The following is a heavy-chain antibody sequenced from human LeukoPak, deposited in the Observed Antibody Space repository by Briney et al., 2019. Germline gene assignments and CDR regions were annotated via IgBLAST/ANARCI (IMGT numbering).Heavy chain of an antibody. CDR3: ANSPSPSIAVAGPSIG. D-gene: IGHD6-19*01. CDR1: GFTFSSYS. CDR2: ISSSSSYI. V-gene: IGHV3-21*01. J-gene: IGHJ4*02. Sequence: PGGSLRLSCAASGFTFSSYSMNWVRQAPGKGLEWVSSISSSSSYIYYADSVKGRFTISRDNAKNSLYLQMNSLRAEDTAVYYCANSPSPSIAVAGPSIGWGQGTLVTVSS.